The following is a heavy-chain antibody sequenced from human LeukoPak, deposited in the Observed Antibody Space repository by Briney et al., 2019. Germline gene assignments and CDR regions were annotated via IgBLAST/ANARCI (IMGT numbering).Heavy chain of an antibody. CDR2: IYYSGST. CDR3: ARDCSSTSCYMSGRAFDI. D-gene: IGHD2-2*02. V-gene: IGHV4-59*01. CDR1: GGSISSYY. Sequence: SETLSLTCTLSGGSISSYYWSWIRQPPGKGLEWIGYIYYSGSTNYNPSLKSRVTISVDTSKNQFSLKLSSVTAADTAVYYCARDCSSTSCYMSGRAFDIWGQGTMVTVSS. J-gene: IGHJ3*02.